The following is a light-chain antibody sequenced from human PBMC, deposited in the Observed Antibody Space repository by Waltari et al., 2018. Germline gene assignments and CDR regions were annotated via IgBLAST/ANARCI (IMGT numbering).Light chain of an antibody. V-gene: IGKV3-20*01. CDR2: GAS. CDR3: QQYFSSPPYT. Sequence: EIVLTQSPDTLSLSPGERATLSCRASQSVSTSFLAWYQQKPGQAPCLLIYGASNRATGIPDRVSGRGSGTDFTLTISRLEPEDFAVYYCQQYFSSPPYTFGQGTKLEIK. CDR1: QSVSTSF. J-gene: IGKJ2*01.